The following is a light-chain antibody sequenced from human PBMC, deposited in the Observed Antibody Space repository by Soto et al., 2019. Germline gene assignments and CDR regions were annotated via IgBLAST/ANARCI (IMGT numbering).Light chain of an antibody. CDR3: QHYHRYSWT. CDR1: QSISSS. Sequence: DIQMTQSPSTLSASVGDRVSIACRASQSISSSLAWYQQKPGKAPKLLIYDASSLESGVPSRFSGSGSGTEFTLSINGLQPQYFATYYCQHYHRYSWTFGQGTKVEIK. CDR2: DAS. J-gene: IGKJ1*01. V-gene: IGKV1-5*01.